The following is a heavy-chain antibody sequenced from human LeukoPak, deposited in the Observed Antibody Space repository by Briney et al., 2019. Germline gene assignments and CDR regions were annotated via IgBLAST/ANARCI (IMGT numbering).Heavy chain of an antibody. CDR1: GGSISRSSYY. CDR3: ARHGSIATGAFTY. D-gene: IGHD6-13*01. CDR2: IYYSGST. V-gene: IGHV4-39*01. J-gene: IGHJ4*02. Sequence: PSETLSLTCSVSGGSISRSSYYWGWTRQPPGKGLVWIGSIYYSGSTYYNPSLKSRVTISVDTSRNQFSLKLGSVTAADTAVYYCARHGSIATGAFTYWGQGTPVTVSS.